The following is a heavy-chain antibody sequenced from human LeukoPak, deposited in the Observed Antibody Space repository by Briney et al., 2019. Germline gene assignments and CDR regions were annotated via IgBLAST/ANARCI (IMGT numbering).Heavy chain of an antibody. CDR1: GDSISSSSYY. J-gene: IGHJ5*02. V-gene: IGHV4-39*07. CDR3: ARDRTVVVVVAATQAHWFDP. D-gene: IGHD2-15*01. Sequence: SETLSLTCTVSGDSISSSSYYWGWIRQPPGKGLEWIGSFSYNGSTYYNPSLKSRVTISVDTSKNQFSLKLSSVTAADTAVYYCARDRTVVVVVAATQAHWFDPWGQGTLVTVSS. CDR2: FSYNGST.